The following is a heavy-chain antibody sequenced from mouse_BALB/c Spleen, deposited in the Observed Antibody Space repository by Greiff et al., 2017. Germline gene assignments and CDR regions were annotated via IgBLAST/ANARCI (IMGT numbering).Heavy chain of an antibody. CDR3: TYGNLYAMDY. CDR2: IDPENGDT. J-gene: IGHJ4*01. Sequence: VQLKQSGAELVRSGASVKLSCTASGFNIKDYYMHWVKQRPEQGLEWIGWIDPENGDTEYAPKFQGKATMTADTSSNTAYLQLSSLTSEDTAVYYCTYGNLYAMDYWGQGTSVTVSS. CDR1: GFNIKDYY. V-gene: IGHV14-4*02. D-gene: IGHD2-1*01.